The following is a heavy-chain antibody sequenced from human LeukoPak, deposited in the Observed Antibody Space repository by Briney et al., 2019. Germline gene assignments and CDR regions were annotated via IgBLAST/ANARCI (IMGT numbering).Heavy chain of an antibody. J-gene: IGHJ4*02. Sequence: GGSLRLSCAASGFTFSNAWMNWVRQTPGKGLEWVGRIKSRANDGTTDYAAPVKGRFSISRDDSEDTLFLQMNNLKKEDTAVYYCTTERIVYSSGWDVLGCWGQGTLVTVSS. D-gene: IGHD6-19*01. CDR2: IKSRANDGTT. CDR3: TTERIVYSSGWDVLGC. CDR1: GFTFSNAW. V-gene: IGHV3-15*01.